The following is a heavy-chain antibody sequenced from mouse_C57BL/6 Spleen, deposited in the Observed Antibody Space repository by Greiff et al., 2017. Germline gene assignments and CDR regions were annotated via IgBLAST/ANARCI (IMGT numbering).Heavy chain of an antibody. Sequence: EVQLQQSGPELVKPGASVKLSCKASGYTFTDYNMHWVKQSHGKSLEWIGNINPNNGGTSYNQKFKSKATLTVNKSSSTAYMELRSLTSEDSAVXDSARHRNEPYGFDYWGQGTTLTVSS. CDR3: ARHRNEPYGFDY. CDR2: INPNNGGT. J-gene: IGHJ2*01. D-gene: IGHD2-14*01. CDR1: GYTFTDYN. V-gene: IGHV1-22*01.